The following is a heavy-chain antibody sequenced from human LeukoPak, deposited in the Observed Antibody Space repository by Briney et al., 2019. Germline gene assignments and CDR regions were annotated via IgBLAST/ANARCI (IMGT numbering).Heavy chain of an antibody. J-gene: IGHJ4*02. CDR1: GFTFSSYG. CDR3: AKRIQSAMATGY. D-gene: IGHD5-18*01. CDR2: ISGSGGST. V-gene: IGHV3-23*01. Sequence: GGSLRLSCAASGFTFSSYGMSWVRQAPGKGLEWVSAISGSGGSTYYADSVKGRFTISRDNSKNTLYLQMNSLRAKDTAVYYCAKRIQSAMATGYWGQGTLVTVSS.